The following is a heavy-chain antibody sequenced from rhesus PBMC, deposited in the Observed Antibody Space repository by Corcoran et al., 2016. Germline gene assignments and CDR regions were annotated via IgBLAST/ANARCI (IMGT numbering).Heavy chain of an antibody. CDR3: ARGGRRGLDS. D-gene: IGHD3-34*01. V-gene: IGHV4S7*01. J-gene: IGHJ6*01. CDR2: IYGGSGIT. Sequence: QVQLQESGPGLVKPSETLSLTCAVSGGSISSSNWWSWNRQSPGKGLEWIGYIYGGSGITSYHPSLKSRVTISTDTSKNQFSLKLSSVTAADTAVYYCARGGRRGLDSWGQGVVVTVSS. CDR1: GGSISSSNW.